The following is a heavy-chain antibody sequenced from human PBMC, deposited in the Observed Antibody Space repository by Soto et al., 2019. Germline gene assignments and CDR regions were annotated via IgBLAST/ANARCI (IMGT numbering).Heavy chain of an antibody. CDR2: IYYSGST. D-gene: IGHD2-2*01. J-gene: IGHJ5*02. Sequence: QVQLQESGPGLVKPSQTLSLTCTVSGGSISSGGYYWSWIRQHPGKGLEWIGYIYYSGSTYYNPSRKSRVTISVDKSKNQSSLKLSSVTAADTAVYYCARQSHCSSTSCYALNWFDPWGQGTLVTVSS. V-gene: IGHV4-31*03. CDR1: GGSISSGGYY. CDR3: ARQSHCSSTSCYALNWFDP.